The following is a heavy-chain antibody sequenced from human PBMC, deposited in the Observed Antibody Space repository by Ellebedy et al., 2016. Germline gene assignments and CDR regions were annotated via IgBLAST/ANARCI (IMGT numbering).Heavy chain of an antibody. CDR2: MNPNNGLT. V-gene: IGHV1-8*01. CDR3: ARGPTGGDWYFDV. Sequence: ASVKVSXKASGYAFTSYEISWVRLATGQGLEWMGWMNPNNGLTGHAQKFQGRVTMTRNTSISTAYMELSSLRSEDTAVYYCARGPTGGDWYFDVWGRGTLVTVSS. J-gene: IGHJ2*01. CDR1: GYAFTSYE. D-gene: IGHD1-14*01.